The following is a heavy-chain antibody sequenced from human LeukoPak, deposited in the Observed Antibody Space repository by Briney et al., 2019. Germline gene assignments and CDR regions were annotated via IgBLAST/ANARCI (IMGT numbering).Heavy chain of an antibody. V-gene: IGHV3-23*01. D-gene: IGHD4-17*01. Sequence: GGSLRLSCVAYGFTFRAYTMNLVRQAPGKGLEWVSGIYGSGEGQAFYADSVRGRFTISRDDSRNLVFLHMDSLRVEDTALYYCAKDVKSDGVWDIDHWGQGTLVTVSS. CDR3: AKDVKSDGVWDIDH. CDR1: GFTFRAYT. J-gene: IGHJ4*02. CDR2: IYGSGEGQA.